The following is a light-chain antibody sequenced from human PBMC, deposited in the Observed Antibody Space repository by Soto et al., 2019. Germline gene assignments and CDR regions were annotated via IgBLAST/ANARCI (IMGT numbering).Light chain of an antibody. Sequence: DIQMTQSPSSVSASIGDRVTIXCRASQDIGRRLAWFQQKPGKAPKYLIQAASSLQGGVPSTFSGSGSGTDFTLTINTLHPEDFATYYCLQVYSFPRTFGQGTKVDIK. CDR1: QDIGRR. V-gene: IGKV1-12*01. CDR3: LQVYSFPRT. J-gene: IGKJ1*01. CDR2: AAS.